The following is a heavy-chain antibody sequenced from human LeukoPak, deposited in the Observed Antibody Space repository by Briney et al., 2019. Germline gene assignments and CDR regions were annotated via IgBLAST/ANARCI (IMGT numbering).Heavy chain of an antibody. CDR3: ARGRYYDSSGSTTFDY. Sequence: GASVKVSCKASGYTFTSYDINWVRQATGQGLGWMGWMNPNSGNTGYAQKFQGRVTMTRNTSMSTAYMELSSLRSEDTAVYYCARGRYYDSSGSTTFDYWGQGTLVTVSS. J-gene: IGHJ4*02. V-gene: IGHV1-8*01. CDR2: MNPNSGNT. CDR1: GYTFTSYD. D-gene: IGHD3-22*01.